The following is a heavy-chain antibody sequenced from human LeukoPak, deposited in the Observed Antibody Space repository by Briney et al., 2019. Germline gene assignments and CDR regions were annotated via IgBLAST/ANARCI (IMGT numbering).Heavy chain of an antibody. V-gene: IGHV4-38-2*01. D-gene: IGHD6-6*01. CDR2: IYHSGST. J-gene: IGHJ4*02. CDR3: ARQARYSSSGSGY. CDR1: GYSIGSGYY. Sequence: PSETLSLTCAVAGYSIGSGYYWGWIRQPPGKGLEWIGSIYHSGSTYYNPSLKSRVTISVDTSKNQFSLKLSSVTAADTAVYYCARQARYSSSGSGYWGQGTLVTVSS.